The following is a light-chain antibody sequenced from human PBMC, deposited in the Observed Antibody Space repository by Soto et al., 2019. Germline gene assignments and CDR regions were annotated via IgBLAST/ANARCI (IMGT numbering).Light chain of an antibody. CDR2: DVS. J-gene: IGLJ2*01. V-gene: IGLV2-14*01. CDR1: SSDVGNYNY. Sequence: QSALTQPASVSGSPGQSITISCTGTSSDVGNYNYVSWYQQHPGKAPKLMNYDVSNRPSGVSDRFSGSKSGNTASLTISGLQAEDEADYYCSSFVSSSALVVFGGGTKLTVL. CDR3: SSFVSSSALVV.